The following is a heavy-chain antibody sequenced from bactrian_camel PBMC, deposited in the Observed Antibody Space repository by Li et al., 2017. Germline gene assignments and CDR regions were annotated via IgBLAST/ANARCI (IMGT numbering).Heavy chain of an antibody. CDR2: ISRTGSST. D-gene: IGHD3*01. CDR1: RYIFSSYC. V-gene: IGHV3-3*01. J-gene: IGHJ4*01. CDR3: AAGMRSCGTWNSYDNIY. Sequence: HVQLVESGGGSVQSGGSLRLSCVTSRYIFSSYCMGWFRQAPGKEREGVAAISRTGSSTYYAEYVRGRFTISRGTAKNTVYLQLNNLKPEDTAMYYCAAGMRSCGTWNSYDNIYRGQGTQVTVS.